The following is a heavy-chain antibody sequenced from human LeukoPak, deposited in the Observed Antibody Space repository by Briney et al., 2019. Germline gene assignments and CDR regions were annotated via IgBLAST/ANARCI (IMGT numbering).Heavy chain of an antibody. V-gene: IGHV4-59*08. Sequence: PSETLSLTCTVSGGSISSYYWSWIRQPAGKGLEWIAYISDIGSINYNPSLKSRVTISLDTSKNQFSLKLSSVTAADTAVYYCAGHHPRNIVDFWGQGTLVTVSS. D-gene: IGHD2/OR15-2a*01. CDR2: ISDIGSI. CDR1: GGSISSYY. CDR3: AGHHPRNIVDF. J-gene: IGHJ4*02.